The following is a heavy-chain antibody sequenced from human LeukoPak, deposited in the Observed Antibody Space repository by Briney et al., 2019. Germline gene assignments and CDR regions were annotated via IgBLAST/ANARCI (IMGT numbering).Heavy chain of an antibody. CDR3: ARDGGYTYGHPIDY. D-gene: IGHD5-18*01. Sequence: GGSLRLSCAASGFTFRNYAMQWVRQPPGKGLEWVTLIQRDGSDQYYADSVKGRFTISRDNSENTLYLQMNNLRAEDTALYYCARDGGYTYGHPIDYWGQGTLVTVSS. CDR1: GFTFRNYA. V-gene: IGHV3-30*02. CDR2: IQRDGSDQ. J-gene: IGHJ4*02.